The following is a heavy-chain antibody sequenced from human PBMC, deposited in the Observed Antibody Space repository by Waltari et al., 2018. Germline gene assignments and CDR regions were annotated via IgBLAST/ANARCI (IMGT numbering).Heavy chain of an antibody. CDR2: THRSGRT. D-gene: IGHD2-15*01. CDR1: GDSMSGNNW. J-gene: IGHJ4*02. CDR3: ARDRGRGLYLDS. Sequence: QLQLQESGPGLVKPSGTLSLTCTVSGDSMSGNNWWSWVRQSPEKGLEWIGQTHRSGRTNYNPSLESRATISIDMANNQFSLKLTSTTAADTAVYYCARDRGRGLYLDSWGQGTLVTVSP. V-gene: IGHV4-4*02.